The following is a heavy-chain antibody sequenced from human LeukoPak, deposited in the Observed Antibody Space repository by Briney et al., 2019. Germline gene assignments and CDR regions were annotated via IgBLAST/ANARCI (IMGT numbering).Heavy chain of an antibody. CDR3: TTTLRIAGGVTGY. D-gene: IGHD6-13*01. J-gene: IGHJ4*02. V-gene: IGHV3-15*01. CDR1: GFTFSNAW. Sequence: GGSLRLSCAASGFTFSNAWMSWVRQAPGKGLEWVGRIKNKTDGGTTDYAAPVKGRFTISRDDSKNTLYVQMNSLKTEDRAVYYCTTTLRIAGGVTGYWGQGTLVTVSS. CDR2: IKNKTDGGTT.